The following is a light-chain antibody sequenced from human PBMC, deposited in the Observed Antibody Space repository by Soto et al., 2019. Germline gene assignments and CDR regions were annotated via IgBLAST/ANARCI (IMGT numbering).Light chain of an antibody. CDR3: QAWSTGIRV. CDR2: LNSDGSH. CDR1: SGHSSYA. J-gene: IGLJ3*02. Sequence: QPVLTQSPSASASLGASVKLTCTLSSGHSSYAIAWHQQQPEKGPRYLMKLNSDGSHSKGDGIPDRFSGSSSGTERYLTISGLQSGVEADFYCQAWSTGIRVFGGGTKLTVL. V-gene: IGLV4-69*01.